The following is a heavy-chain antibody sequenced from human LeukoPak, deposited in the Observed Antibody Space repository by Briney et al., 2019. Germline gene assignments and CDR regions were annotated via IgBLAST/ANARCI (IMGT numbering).Heavy chain of an antibody. V-gene: IGHV1-46*01. CDR2: INPSGGST. CDR1: GYTFTSYY. D-gene: IGHD3-3*01. Sequence: ASVKVSCKASGYTFTSYYMHWVRQAPGQGLEWMGIINPSGGSTSYAQKFQGRVTMTRDTSTSTVYMELSSLRSEDTAVYYCARAEGVTILWGGYYMDVWGKGTTVTVSS. CDR3: ARAEGVTILWGGYYMDV. J-gene: IGHJ6*03.